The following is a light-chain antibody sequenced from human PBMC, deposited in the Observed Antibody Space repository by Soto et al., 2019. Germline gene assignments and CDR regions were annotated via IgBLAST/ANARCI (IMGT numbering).Light chain of an antibody. V-gene: IGKV3-11*01. Sequence: LTQSPSTLSASVGDRVTVTCRASQSVSSYLAWYQQKPGQAPRLLIFDASNRATGIPARFSGSGSGTDFTLTINRLEPEDFAVYYCQQRYNWPRTFGQGTKLEIK. J-gene: IGKJ2*01. CDR2: DAS. CDR3: QQRYNWPRT. CDR1: QSVSSY.